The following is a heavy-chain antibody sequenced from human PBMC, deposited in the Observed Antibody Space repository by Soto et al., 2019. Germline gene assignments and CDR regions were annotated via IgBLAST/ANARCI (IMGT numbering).Heavy chain of an antibody. CDR1: GVXFRSYA. J-gene: IGHJ4*02. CDR2: ISNSGDNT. V-gene: IGHV3-23*01. CDR3: AKAPYSSSWYYFGY. D-gene: IGHD6-13*01. Sequence: PVRPQXLCCAASGVXFRSYAVSWVRQAQGKGLEWVSAISNSGDNTYYANSVKGRFTISRDNSKNTLYLQMNSLRAEDTAVYYCAKAPYSSSWYYFGYWGEGTLVTGSS.